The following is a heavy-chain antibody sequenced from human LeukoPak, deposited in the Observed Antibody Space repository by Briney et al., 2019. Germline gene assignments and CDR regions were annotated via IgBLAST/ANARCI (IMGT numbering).Heavy chain of an antibody. CDR2: INPSGGST. J-gene: IGHJ4*02. CDR1: GYIFTSYN. CDR3: ARFAVHRRLTVAGQFGLDY. D-gene: IGHD6-19*01. Sequence: ASVKVSCKASGYIFTSYNIYWVRQAPGQGLEWVGIINPSGGSTNYAQKFQGRVTMTRDTSTSTVYMELSSLRSEDTAVYYCARFAVHRRLTVAGQFGLDYWGQGTLVSVSS. V-gene: IGHV1-46*01.